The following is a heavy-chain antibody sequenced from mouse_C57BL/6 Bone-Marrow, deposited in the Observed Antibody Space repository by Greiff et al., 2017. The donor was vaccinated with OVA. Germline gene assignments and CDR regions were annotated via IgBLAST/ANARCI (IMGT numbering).Heavy chain of an antibody. Sequence: QVTLKVCGPGILQPSQTLSLTCSFSGFSLSTFGMGVGWIRQPSGKGLEWLARICWGDDKYYNPALKRRLTISKGTTKNQSFLKIANVDTADTATDYAARNMMPATMCYDYWGQGTTLTVSA. J-gene: IGHJ2*01. CDR3: ARNMMPATMCYDY. CDR2: ICWGDDK. V-gene: IGHV8-8*01. D-gene: IGHD1-1*02. CDR1: GFSLSTFGMG.